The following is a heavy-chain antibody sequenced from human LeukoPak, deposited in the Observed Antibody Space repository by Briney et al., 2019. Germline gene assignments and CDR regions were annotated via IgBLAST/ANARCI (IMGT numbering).Heavy chain of an antibody. CDR1: GGSFSGYY. CDR2: INHSGST. CDR3: ARGHGTSRFSRPVP. D-gene: IGHD2-2*01. J-gene: IGHJ5*02. V-gene: IGHV4-34*01. Sequence: SETLSLTCAVYGGSFSGYYWSWIRQPPGKGLEWIGEINHSGSTNYNPSLKSRVTISVDTSKNQFSLKLSSVTAADMAVYYCARGHGTSRFSRPVPWGQGTLVTVSS.